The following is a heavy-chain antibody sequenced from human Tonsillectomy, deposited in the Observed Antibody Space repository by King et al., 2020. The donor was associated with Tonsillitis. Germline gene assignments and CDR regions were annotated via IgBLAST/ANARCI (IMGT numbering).Heavy chain of an antibody. D-gene: IGHD1-1*01. V-gene: IGHV3-9*01. CDR3: AKDFWNDLDYDYGMDV. J-gene: IGHJ6*02. Sequence: VQLVESGGGLVQPGRSLRLSCAVSGFTFDDYAMHWVRQVPGKGLEWVSAINWNSGSIGYSDSVKGRFTISRDNAKNSLYLEMRSLRPEDTALYYCAKDFWNDLDYDYGMDVWGQGTTVTVSS. CDR2: INWNSGSI. CDR1: GFTFDDYA.